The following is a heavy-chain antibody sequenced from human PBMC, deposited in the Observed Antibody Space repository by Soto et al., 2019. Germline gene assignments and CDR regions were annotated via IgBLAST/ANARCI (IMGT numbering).Heavy chain of an antibody. J-gene: IGHJ5*02. CDR1: GFTFSSYG. D-gene: IGHD6-13*01. V-gene: IGHV3-30*18. CDR3: AKDLEAAAGTGP. Sequence: QVQLVESGGGVVQPGRSLRLSCAASGFTFSSYGMHWVRQAPGKGLEWVAVISYDGSNKYYADSVKGRFTISRDNSKNTLYPQMNSLRAEDTAVYYCAKDLEAAAGTGPSGQGTLVTVSS. CDR2: ISYDGSNK.